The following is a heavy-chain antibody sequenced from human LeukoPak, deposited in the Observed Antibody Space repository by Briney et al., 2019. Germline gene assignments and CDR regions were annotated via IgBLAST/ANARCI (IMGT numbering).Heavy chain of an antibody. CDR1: GFTFDDYA. CDR3: ARDHSYYDSSGFDY. Sequence: GGSLRLSCAASGFTFDDYAMHWVRQAPGKGLEWVSLISWDGGSTYYADSVKGRFTISRDNSKNTLYLQMNSLRAEDTAVYYCARDHSYYDSSGFDYWGQGTLVTVSS. CDR2: ISWDGGST. D-gene: IGHD3-22*01. V-gene: IGHV3-43D*03. J-gene: IGHJ4*02.